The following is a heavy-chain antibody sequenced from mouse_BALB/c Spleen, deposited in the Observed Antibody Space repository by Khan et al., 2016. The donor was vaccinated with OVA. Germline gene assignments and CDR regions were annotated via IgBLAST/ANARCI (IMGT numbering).Heavy chain of an antibody. CDR2: ISYSGNS. CDR3: ACELGGFAY. V-gene: IGHV3-8*02. CDR1: GDSITSGY. J-gene: IGHJ3*01. D-gene: IGHD3-3*01. Sequence: EVQLQESGPSLVKPSQTLYLTCSVTGDSITSGYWNWIRKFPGNKLEYMGYISYSGNSYYNPSLKSRISVTRDTSTTQYYLQLNSVTTEDTATYYCACELGGFAYWGQGTLVTVSA.